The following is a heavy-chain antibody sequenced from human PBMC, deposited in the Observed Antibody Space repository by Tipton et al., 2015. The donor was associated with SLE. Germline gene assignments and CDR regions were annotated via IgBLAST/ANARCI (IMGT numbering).Heavy chain of an antibody. CDR1: GGSISSSSYY. CDR2: IYYSGNT. Sequence: TLSLTCTVSGGSISSSSYYWGWIRQPPGKGLEWIGSIYYSGNTYYSPSLKSRVTISVDTSNNQFSLKLSSVTAADTAVYYCTGATSDMDVWGQGTTVTVSS. V-gene: IGHV4-39*07. D-gene: IGHD2-2*01. CDR3: TGATSDMDV. J-gene: IGHJ6*02.